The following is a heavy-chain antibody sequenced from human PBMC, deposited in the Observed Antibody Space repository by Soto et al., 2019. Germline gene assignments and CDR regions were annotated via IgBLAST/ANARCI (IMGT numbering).Heavy chain of an antibody. J-gene: IGHJ5*02. CDR1: GGTFTYYG. CDR3: ARDLGTTIAGPPRRETYGWLDP. D-gene: IGHD3-22*01. Sequence: QVQLVQSGAELKRPGSSVKLSCKASGGTFTYYGISWVRQAPGQGLEWMGGIIPIIGPATYAQKFQGRLTITADQSTRTAYMELSSLGSEDTALYYGARDLGTTIAGPPRRETYGWLDPWGHGTLVTVSS. CDR2: IIPIIGPA. V-gene: IGHV1-69*01.